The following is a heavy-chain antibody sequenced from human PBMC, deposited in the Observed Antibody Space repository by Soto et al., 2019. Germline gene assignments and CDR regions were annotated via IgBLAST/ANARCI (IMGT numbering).Heavy chain of an antibody. Sequence: SETLSLTCAVSGYSISSGYYWGWIRQPPGKGLEWIGSIYHSGSTYYNPSLKSRVTISVDTSKNQFSLKLSSVTAADTAVYYCARDLRGSSPSHFDYWGQGTLVTVSS. V-gene: IGHV4-38-2*02. J-gene: IGHJ4*02. CDR3: ARDLRGSSPSHFDY. CDR2: IYHSGST. CDR1: GYSISSGYY. D-gene: IGHD1-26*01.